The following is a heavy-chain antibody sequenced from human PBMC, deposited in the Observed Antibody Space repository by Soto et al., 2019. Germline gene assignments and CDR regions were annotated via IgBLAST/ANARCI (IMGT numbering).Heavy chain of an antibody. Sequence: ASVKVSFKASGYTFTSYGISWVRQAPGQGLEWMGWISAYNGNTNYAQKLQGRVTMTTDTSTSTAYMELRSLRSDDTAVYYCARGLPITIFGVVTPYYFDYWGQGTLVTVSS. J-gene: IGHJ4*02. V-gene: IGHV1-18*01. CDR1: GYTFTSYG. CDR2: ISAYNGNT. D-gene: IGHD3-3*01. CDR3: ARGLPITIFGVVTPYYFDY.